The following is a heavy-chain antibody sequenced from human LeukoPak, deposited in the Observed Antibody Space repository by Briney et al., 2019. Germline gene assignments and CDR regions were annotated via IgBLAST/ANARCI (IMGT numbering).Heavy chain of an antibody. CDR1: GYAFTGYY. V-gene: IGHV1-2*02. CDR3: ARGGHHRGYSGYDYPDY. Sequence: ASVKVSCKASGYAFTGYYIHWVRQAPGQGLEWMGWINPNSGVTKYAQKFQGRVTMTRDTSISTAYMELSRLRSDDTAVDYCARGGHHRGYSGYDYPDYWGQGTLVTVSS. CDR2: INPNSGVT. D-gene: IGHD5-12*01. J-gene: IGHJ4*02.